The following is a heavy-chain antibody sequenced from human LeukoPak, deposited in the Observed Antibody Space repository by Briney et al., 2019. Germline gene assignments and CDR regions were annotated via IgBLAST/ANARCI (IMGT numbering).Heavy chain of an antibody. Sequence: ASVKVSCKASGYTFTSYYMHWVRQAPGQGLEWMGIINPSGGSTSYAQKFQGRVTMTRDMSTSTVYRELSSLRSEDTAVYYCARDGTMVRGGIDYYYYYMDVWGKGTTVTVSS. CDR1: GYTFTSYY. D-gene: IGHD3-10*01. J-gene: IGHJ6*03. CDR3: ARDGTMVRGGIDYYYYYMDV. V-gene: IGHV1-46*01. CDR2: INPSGGST.